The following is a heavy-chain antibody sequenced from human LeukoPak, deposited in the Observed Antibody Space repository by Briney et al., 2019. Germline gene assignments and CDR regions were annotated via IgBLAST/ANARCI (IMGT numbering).Heavy chain of an antibody. CDR1: GFTFDDYA. CDR3: AKDMGSGWYTFDI. V-gene: IGHV3-9*01. J-gene: IGHJ3*02. D-gene: IGHD6-19*01. CDR2: ISWNSGSI. Sequence: GGSLRLSCAASGFTFDDYAMHWVRQAPGKGLEWVSGISWNSGSIGYADSVKGRFTISRDNAKNSLYLQMNSLRAEDTALYYCAKDMGSGWYTFDIWGQGTMGTVSS.